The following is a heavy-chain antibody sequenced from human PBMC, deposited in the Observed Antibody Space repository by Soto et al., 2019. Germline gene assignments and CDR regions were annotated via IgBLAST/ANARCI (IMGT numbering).Heavy chain of an antibody. CDR1: GYTFTSYD. J-gene: IGHJ6*02. CDR2: MNPNSGNT. V-gene: IGHV1-8*01. D-gene: IGHD6-13*01. CDR3: ARGKNGPASRGSWYRRRGYYYYGMDV. Sequence: ASVKVSCKASGYTFTSYDINWVRQATGQGLEWMGWMNPNSGNTGYAQKFQGRVTMTRNTSISTAYMELSSLRSEDTAVYYCARGKNGPASRGSWYRRRGYYYYGMDVWGQ.